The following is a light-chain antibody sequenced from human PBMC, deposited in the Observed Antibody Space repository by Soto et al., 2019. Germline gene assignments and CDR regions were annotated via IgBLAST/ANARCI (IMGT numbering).Light chain of an antibody. CDR3: SSYGASSTL. CDR2: DVS. Sequence: QSALTQPASLSGSPGQSITISCTGSSSNIGSYNYVSWYQQHPGKAPKLVIFDVSYRPSGISDRFSGSKSGNTASLTISGLQPEDEADYYCSSYGASSTLFGGGTQLTVL. V-gene: IGLV2-14*03. J-gene: IGLJ3*02. CDR1: SSNIGSYNY.